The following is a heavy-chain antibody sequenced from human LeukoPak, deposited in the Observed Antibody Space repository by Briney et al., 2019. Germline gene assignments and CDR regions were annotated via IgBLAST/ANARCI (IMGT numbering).Heavy chain of an antibody. J-gene: IGHJ6*02. CDR3: AHTYGDYDTYYYYGMDV. CDR2: ISAYNGNT. V-gene: IGHV1-18*01. Sequence: ASVKVSCKASGYTFTSYGISWVGQAPGQGLEWMGWISAYNGNTNYAQKLQGRVTMTTDTSTSTAYMELRSLRSDDTAVYYCAHTYGDYDTYYYYGMDVWGQGTTVTVSS. D-gene: IGHD4-17*01. CDR1: GYTFTSYG.